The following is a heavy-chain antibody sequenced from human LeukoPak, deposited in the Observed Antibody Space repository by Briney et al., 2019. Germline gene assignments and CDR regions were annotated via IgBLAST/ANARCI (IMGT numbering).Heavy chain of an antibody. D-gene: IGHD2-15*01. J-gene: IGHJ3*02. V-gene: IGHV4-4*07. Sequence: SETLSLTCTVSGGSISSYYWSWIRQPAGKGLEWIGRIYTSGSTNYNPSLESRVTMSVDTSKNQFSLKLSSVTAADTAVYYCARDHKPGYCSGGSCDAFDIWGQGTMVTVSS. CDR2: IYTSGST. CDR3: ARDHKPGYCSGGSCDAFDI. CDR1: GGSISSYY.